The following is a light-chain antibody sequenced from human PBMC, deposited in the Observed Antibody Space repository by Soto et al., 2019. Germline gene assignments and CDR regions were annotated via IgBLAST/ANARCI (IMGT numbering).Light chain of an antibody. J-gene: IGKJ1*01. Sequence: FVMTQSPDSLALSLCDRATINFKSVQSVLYSSSNKNYLAWYQQKPGQPPKLPVYWASTRESGVPDRFSGSGSGTDFTLTISSLQAEDVAVYYCQQYYTTPRTFGQGTKVDIK. CDR2: WAS. V-gene: IGKV4-1*01. CDR3: QQYYTTPRT. CDR1: QSVLYSSSNKNY.